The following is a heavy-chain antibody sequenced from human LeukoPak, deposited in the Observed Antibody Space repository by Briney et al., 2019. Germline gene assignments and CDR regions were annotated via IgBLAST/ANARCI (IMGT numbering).Heavy chain of an antibody. CDR1: GFTYSTYW. CDR3: ARNAPFDY. CDR2: INQDGSEK. J-gene: IGHJ4*02. V-gene: IGHV3-7*01. Sequence: GGSLRLSCAASGFTYSTYWMSWVRQAPGKGLEWMANINQDGSEKYYVDSVRGRFTISRDNAKNSLYLQMNSLRGEDTAVYYCARNAPFDYWGQGTLVTVSS.